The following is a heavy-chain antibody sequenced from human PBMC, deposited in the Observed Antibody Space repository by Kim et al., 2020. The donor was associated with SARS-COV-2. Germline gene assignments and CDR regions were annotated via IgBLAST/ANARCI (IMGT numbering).Heavy chain of an antibody. V-gene: IGHV1-69*13. CDR3: ARVLNPSFRPEQWLAFDY. Sequence: SVKVSCKASGGTFSSYAISWVRQAPGQGLEWMGGIIPIFGTANYAQKFQGRVTITADESTSTAYMELSSLRSEDTAVYYCARVLNPSFRPEQWLAFDYWGQGTLVTVSS. CDR2: IIPIFGTA. J-gene: IGHJ4*02. CDR1: GGTFSSYA. D-gene: IGHD6-19*01.